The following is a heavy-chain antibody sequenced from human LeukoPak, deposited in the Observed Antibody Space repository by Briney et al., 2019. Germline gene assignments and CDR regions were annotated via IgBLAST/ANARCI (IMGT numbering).Heavy chain of an antibody. Sequence: GGSLRLSCAASGFTFSSYGMHWVRQAPGKGLEWVAFIRYGGSSKYYADSVKGRFTISRDNSKNTLYLQMNSLRAEDTAVYYCANYPPLPWGQGTLVTVPS. CDR3: ANYPPLP. CDR1: GFTFSSYG. CDR2: IRYGGSSK. J-gene: IGHJ5*02. V-gene: IGHV3-30*02.